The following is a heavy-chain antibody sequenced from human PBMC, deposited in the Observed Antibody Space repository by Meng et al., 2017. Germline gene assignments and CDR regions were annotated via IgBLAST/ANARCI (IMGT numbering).Heavy chain of an antibody. J-gene: IGHJ5*02. CDR1: GYTFNSYA. Sequence: QVLLVQLGFELKKPGASVKVSCKASGYTFNSYAMNWVRQAPGQGLEWMGWINTNTGNPTYAQGFTGRFVFSLDTSVSTAYLQISSLKAEDTAVYYCARLVAGTFGQLFDPWGQGTLVTVSS. V-gene: IGHV7-4-1*02. CDR2: INTNTGNP. CDR3: ARLVAGTFGQLFDP. D-gene: IGHD2-15*01.